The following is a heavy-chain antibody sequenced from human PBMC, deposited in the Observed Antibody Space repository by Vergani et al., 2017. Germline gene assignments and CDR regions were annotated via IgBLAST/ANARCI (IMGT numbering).Heavy chain of an antibody. D-gene: IGHD1-1*01. Sequence: QVQLQQWGAGLLKPSETLSLTCAVYGGSFSGYYWSWIRQPPGKGLEWIGEINHSGSTNYNPSLKSRVTISVDTSKNQFSLKLSSVTAADTAGYYCARGWTILHGFDIWGQGTMVTVSS. CDR3: ARGWTILHGFDI. CDR1: GGSFSGYY. J-gene: IGHJ3*02. CDR2: INHSGST. V-gene: IGHV4-34*01.